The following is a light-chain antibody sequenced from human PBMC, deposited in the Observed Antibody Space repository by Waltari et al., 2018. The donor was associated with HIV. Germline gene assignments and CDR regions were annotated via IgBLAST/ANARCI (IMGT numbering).Light chain of an antibody. CDR1: ESGDKY. CDR3: QAWGSTTSGV. Sequence: SYEVTQPPSVAVSPGQTATITCSGYESGDKYTCWYQQKPGQSPLLVIYQDNKRPSGIPERFSGSSSGHTATLTISGTLPMDEADYYCQAWGSTTSGVFGRGTRLTVL. V-gene: IGLV3-1*01. J-gene: IGLJ3*02. CDR2: QDN.